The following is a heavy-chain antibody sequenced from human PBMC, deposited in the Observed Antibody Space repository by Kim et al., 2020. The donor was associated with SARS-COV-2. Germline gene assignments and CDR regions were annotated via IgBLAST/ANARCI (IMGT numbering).Heavy chain of an antibody. CDR1: GFTFSSYA. CDR2: ISGSGGST. V-gene: IGHV3-23*01. J-gene: IGHJ4*02. Sequence: GGSLRLSCAASGFTFSSYAMSWVRQAPGKGLEWVSAISGSGGSTYYADSVKGRFTISRDNTKNTLYMQMNSLRAEDTAVYYCAKGVARPITIFGVTPPFDYWGQGTLVTVSS. D-gene: IGHD3-3*01. CDR3: AKGVARPITIFGVTPPFDY.